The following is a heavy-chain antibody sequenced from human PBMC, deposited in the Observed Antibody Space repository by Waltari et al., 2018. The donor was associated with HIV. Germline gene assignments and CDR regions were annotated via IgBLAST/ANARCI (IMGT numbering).Heavy chain of an antibody. J-gene: IGHJ4*02. Sequence: QVQLVESGGGVVQPGRSLRLSCAASGFTFSSSGMHWVRQAPGKGLEWVAVISYDGSNKDYADSVKGRFTISRDNSKNTLYLQMNSLRAEDTAVYYCAKSGYSYGLTPDYWGQGTLVTVSS. CDR3: AKSGYSYGLTPDY. CDR2: ISYDGSNK. V-gene: IGHV3-30*18. D-gene: IGHD5-18*01. CDR1: GFTFSSSG.